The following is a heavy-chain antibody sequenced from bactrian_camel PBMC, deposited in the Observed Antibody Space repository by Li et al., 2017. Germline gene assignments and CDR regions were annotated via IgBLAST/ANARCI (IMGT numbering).Heavy chain of an antibody. Sequence: HVQLVESGGGLVQPGGSLVLSCAASGFTFSTYAMNWVRQAPGKGLEWVSSVHNEGKDTWYADSVKGRCTISRDNAKNTVALQIDSLNPEDTGRYYCTTAALGWAASYWGQGTQVTVS. V-gene: IGHV3S6*01. D-gene: IGHD5*01. J-gene: IGHJ4*01. CDR2: VHNEGKDT. CDR3: TTAALGWAASY. CDR1: GFTFSTYA.